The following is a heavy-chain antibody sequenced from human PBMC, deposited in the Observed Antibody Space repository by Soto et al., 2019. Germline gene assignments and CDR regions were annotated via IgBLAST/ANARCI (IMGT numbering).Heavy chain of an antibody. CDR1: GFTFSSYG. CDR3: ARSCSGGRCYGDHDAFDI. Sequence: QVQLVESGGGVVQPGRSLRLSCAASGFTFSSYGMHWVRQAPGKGLEWVAVIWYDGSNKYYADSVKGRLTISRDNSKNTLYLQMNSLRAEDTSVYYCARSCSGGRCYGDHDAFDIWGQGTMVTVSS. J-gene: IGHJ3*02. V-gene: IGHV3-33*01. CDR2: IWYDGSNK. D-gene: IGHD2-15*01.